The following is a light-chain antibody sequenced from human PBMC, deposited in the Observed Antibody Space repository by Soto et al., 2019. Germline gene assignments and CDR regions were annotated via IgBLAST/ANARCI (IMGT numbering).Light chain of an antibody. CDR2: DDD. V-gene: IGLV1-51*01. CDR3: GTWQTSLRGHVV. Sequence: QSVLTQPPSVSAAPGQTVTISCSGSITNIRSNYVSWYQQLPGTAPKLLIYDDDKRPSGIPDRFSGSKSGTSATLDITGLQTGDEADYYCGTWQTSLRGHVVFGGGTKVTVL. J-gene: IGLJ2*01. CDR1: ITNIRSNY.